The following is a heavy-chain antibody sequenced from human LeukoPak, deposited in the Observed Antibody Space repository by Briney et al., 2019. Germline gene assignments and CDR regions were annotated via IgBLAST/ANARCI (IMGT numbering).Heavy chain of an antibody. J-gene: IGHJ4*02. V-gene: IGHV3-30-3*01. CDR1: GFTFSSYA. CDR2: ISYDGSNK. CDR3: ARDSAKVVPAAKGYYFDY. Sequence: PGGSLRLSCAASGFTFSSYAMHWVRQAPGKGLEWVAVISYDGSNKYYADSVKGRFTISRDNSKNTLYLQMNSLRAEDTAVYYCARDSAKVVPAAKGYYFDYWGQGTLVTVSS. D-gene: IGHD2-2*01.